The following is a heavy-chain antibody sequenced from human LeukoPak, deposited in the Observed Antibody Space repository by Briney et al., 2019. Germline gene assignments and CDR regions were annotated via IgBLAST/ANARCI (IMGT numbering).Heavy chain of an antibody. CDR2: IYYSGST. Sequence: SETLSLTCTVSGGSISSHYWSWIRQPPGKGLEWIGYIYYSGSTNYNPSLKSRVPISVDTSKNQFSLKLSSVTAADTAVYYCARLGSGYYPDYFDYWGQGTLVTVSS. J-gene: IGHJ4*02. CDR3: ARLGSGYYPDYFDY. V-gene: IGHV4-59*11. CDR1: GGSISSHY. D-gene: IGHD3-3*01.